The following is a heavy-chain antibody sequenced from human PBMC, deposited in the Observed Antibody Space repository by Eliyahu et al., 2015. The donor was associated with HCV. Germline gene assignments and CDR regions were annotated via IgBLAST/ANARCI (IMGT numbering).Heavy chain of an antibody. D-gene: IGHD3-3*01. CDR3: ARGRGFNYDFWSDFTVNWFDP. CDR1: GGSISSYY. Sequence: QVQLQESGPGLVKPSETLSLTCTVSGGSISSYYWSWIRQPPGKGLEWIGYIYYSGSTNYNPSLKSRVTISVDTSKNQFSLKLSSVTAADTAVYYCARGRGFNYDFWSDFTVNWFDPWGQGTLVTVSS. V-gene: IGHV4-59*01. J-gene: IGHJ5*02. CDR2: IYYSGST.